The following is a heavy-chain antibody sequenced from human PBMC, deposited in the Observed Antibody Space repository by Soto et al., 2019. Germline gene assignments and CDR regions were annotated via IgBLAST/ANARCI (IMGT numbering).Heavy chain of an antibody. D-gene: IGHD2-21*02. CDR1: GFTFNNYS. J-gene: IGHJ4*02. Sequence: PGGSLRLSCAASGFTFNNYSISWVRQAPWKGLEWVSAISSSGYSTYYADSVKGRFTISRDNSKNTVYLQMNNLRAEDTAVYYCAKGSVVVAAKFDSWGQGTLVTVSS. V-gene: IGHV3-23*01. CDR2: ISSSGYST. CDR3: AKGSVVVAAKFDS.